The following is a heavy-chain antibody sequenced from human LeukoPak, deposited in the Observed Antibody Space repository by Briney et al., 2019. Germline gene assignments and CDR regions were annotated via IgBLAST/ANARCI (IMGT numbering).Heavy chain of an antibody. J-gene: IGHJ4*02. Sequence: PSETLSLTCAVYGGSFSGYYWSWIRQPPGGGLEWIGYVYYIDNTNYNPSLKSRVTMSVNPSKNQFSLNLHSVTAADTAMYYCARTQSQSGSYRYYFAYWGQGTLVTVSS. D-gene: IGHD1-26*01. CDR1: GGSFSGYY. CDR2: VYYIDNT. V-gene: IGHV4-59*01. CDR3: ARTQSQSGSYRYYFAY.